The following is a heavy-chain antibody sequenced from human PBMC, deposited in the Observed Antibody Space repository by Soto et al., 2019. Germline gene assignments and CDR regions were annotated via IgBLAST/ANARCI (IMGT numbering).Heavy chain of an antibody. CDR2: VYYGGST. Sequence: SETLSLTCAVSGGSISSSSYYWGWIRQPPGKGLEWIGNVYYGGSTYYNPSLKSRVTISVETSKSQFSLKLSSVTAADTAVYYCAGGDYYHSSGYYFYYYTMDVWGQGTTVTVSS. CDR1: GGSISSSSYY. D-gene: IGHD3-22*01. V-gene: IGHV4-39*01. J-gene: IGHJ6*02. CDR3: AGGDYYHSSGYYFYYYTMDV.